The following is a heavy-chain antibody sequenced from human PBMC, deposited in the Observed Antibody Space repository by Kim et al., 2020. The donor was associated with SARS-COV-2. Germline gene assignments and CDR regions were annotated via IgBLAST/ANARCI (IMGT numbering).Heavy chain of an antibody. CDR3: ARGWELGLRYYAMDV. CDR1: GFTFGNYA. J-gene: IGHJ6*02. D-gene: IGHD1-26*01. V-gene: IGHV3-30-3*01. CDR2: ISYDKDKK. Sequence: GGSLRLSCAGSGFTFGNYAMHWVRQAPGKGLEWVAVISYDKDKKNYADSVKGRFTISRDNSKNTQYLQMNNLRAEDTALYFCARGWELGLRYYAMDVWGQGTTVTVSS.